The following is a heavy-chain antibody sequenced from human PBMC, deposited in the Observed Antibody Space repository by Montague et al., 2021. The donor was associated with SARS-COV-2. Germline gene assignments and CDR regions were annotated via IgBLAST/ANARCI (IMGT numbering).Heavy chain of an antibody. CDR3: GGDAGGNFPTSFDY. Sequence: SLRLSCVASGFTVSRNYMSWVRQAPGKGLEWVSVIYSGGSTYYADAVKGRCTISRDNSKNTQDLQMNNLRAEDTAVYYCGGDAGGNFPTSFDYWGQGTLVTVSS. D-gene: IGHD4-23*01. V-gene: IGHV3-53*01. J-gene: IGHJ4*02. CDR1: GFTVSRNY. CDR2: IYSGGST.